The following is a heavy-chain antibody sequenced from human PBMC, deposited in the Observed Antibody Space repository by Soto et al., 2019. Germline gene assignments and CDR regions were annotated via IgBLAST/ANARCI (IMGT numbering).Heavy chain of an antibody. D-gene: IGHD3-16*02. Sequence: PSETLSLTCAVYGGSFSGYYWSWIRQPPGKGLEWIGEINHSGSTNYNPSLKSRVTISVDTSKNQFSLKLSSVTAADTAVYYCATVRYDYIWGSYRIPPFFDYWGQGTLVTVSS. V-gene: IGHV4-34*01. J-gene: IGHJ4*02. CDR1: GGSFSGYY. CDR3: ATVRYDYIWGSYRIPPFFDY. CDR2: INHSGST.